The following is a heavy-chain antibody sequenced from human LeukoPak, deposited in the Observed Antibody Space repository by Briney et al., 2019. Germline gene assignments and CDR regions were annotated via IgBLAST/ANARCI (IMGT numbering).Heavy chain of an antibody. CDR2: IGTAGDT. D-gene: IGHD1-26*01. Sequence: GGSLRLSCAASGFTFSSYDVHWVRQATGKGLEWVSAIGTAGDTYYPGSVKGRFTISRENAKNSLYLQMNSLRAGDTAVYYCARVGVFGGAFDIWDQGTMVTVSS. J-gene: IGHJ3*02. V-gene: IGHV3-13*01. CDR1: GFTFSSYD. CDR3: ARVGVFGGAFDI.